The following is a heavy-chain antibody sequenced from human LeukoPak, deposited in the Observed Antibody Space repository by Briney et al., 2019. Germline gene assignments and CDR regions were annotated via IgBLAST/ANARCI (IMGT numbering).Heavy chain of an antibody. CDR2: ISSGGGTA. V-gene: IGHV3-48*03. J-gene: IGHJ3*02. CDR1: GFTCSSYE. D-gene: IGHD2-8*01. Sequence: PGGSLRLSCAASGFTCSSYERNWGRQAPGEGLEGGSYISSGGGTAYYAASVGARSTISRDNGTISLHLQMNSLRGEDTALYYCARPRATSCTNGICYIRDAFDIWGQGTTVTVSS. CDR3: ARPRATSCTNGICYIRDAFDI.